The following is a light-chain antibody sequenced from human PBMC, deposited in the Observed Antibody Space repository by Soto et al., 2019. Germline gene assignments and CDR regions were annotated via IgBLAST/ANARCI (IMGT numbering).Light chain of an antibody. CDR2: DAT. CDR3: QQRYNWPPYT. V-gene: IGKV3-11*01. J-gene: IGKJ2*01. CDR1: QTVSSY. Sequence: EIVLTQSPATLSLSPGERATLSCRASQTVSSYLAWYQQKPGQAPRLLIYDATIRATGIPDRFSGSGSGTAVSLTISSLEPEDVAVYYCQQRYNWPPYTFGQGTKLEIK.